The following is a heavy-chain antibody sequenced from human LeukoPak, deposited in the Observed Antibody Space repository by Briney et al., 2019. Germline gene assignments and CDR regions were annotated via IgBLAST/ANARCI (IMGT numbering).Heavy chain of an antibody. CDR3: ARDRPSRYCSSTSCYANTYYYYYYGMDV. CDR2: INPSGGST. CDR1: GYTFTSYY. Sequence: ASVKVSCKASGYTFTSYYMHWVRQAPGQGLEWMGIINPSGGSTSYAQKFQGRVTMTRDTSTSTVYMEPSSLRSEDTAVYYCARDRPSRYCSSTSCYANTYYYYYYGMDVWGQGTTVTVSS. V-gene: IGHV1-46*01. J-gene: IGHJ6*02. D-gene: IGHD2-2*01.